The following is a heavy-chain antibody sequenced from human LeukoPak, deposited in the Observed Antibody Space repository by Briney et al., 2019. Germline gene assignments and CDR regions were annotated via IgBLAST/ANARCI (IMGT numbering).Heavy chain of an antibody. J-gene: IGHJ4*02. CDR2: ISYSGST. CDR1: GGSISSYY. Sequence: PSETLSLTRTVSGGSISSYYWSWIRQPPGKGLEWIGYISYSGSTNYNPSLKSRVTISVNTSKNQFSLKLSSVTAADTAVYYCAQAGTYYYFDSWGQGTLVTVSS. V-gene: IGHV4-59*08. CDR3: AQAGTYYYFDS. D-gene: IGHD1-26*01.